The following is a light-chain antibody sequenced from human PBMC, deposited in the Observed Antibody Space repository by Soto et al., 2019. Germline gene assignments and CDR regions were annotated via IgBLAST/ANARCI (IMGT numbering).Light chain of an antibody. CDR2: KAS. Sequence: DVQRTEGPASLSAWVGDRVTITCRASQSISSWLAWYQQKPGKAPKLLIYKASTLKSGVPSRFSGSGSGTEFTLTISSLQPDDFATYYCQHYNSYSEAFGQGTKV. CDR3: QHYNSYSEA. CDR1: QSISSW. V-gene: IGKV1-5*03. J-gene: IGKJ1*01.